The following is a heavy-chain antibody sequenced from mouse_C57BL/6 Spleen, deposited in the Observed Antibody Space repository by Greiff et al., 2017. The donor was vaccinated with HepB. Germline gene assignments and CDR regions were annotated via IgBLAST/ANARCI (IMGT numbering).Heavy chain of an antibody. J-gene: IGHJ2*01. CDR1: GYAFSSYW. CDR3: ARDGYYVPPFDY. V-gene: IGHV1-80*01. D-gene: IGHD2-3*01. CDR2: IYPGDGDT. Sequence: QVQLQQSGAELVKPGASVKISCKASGYAFSSYWMNWVKQRPGKGLEWIGQIYPGDGDTNYNGKFKGKATLTADKSSSTAYMQLSSLTSEDSAVYFGARDGYYVPPFDYWGQGTTLTVSS.